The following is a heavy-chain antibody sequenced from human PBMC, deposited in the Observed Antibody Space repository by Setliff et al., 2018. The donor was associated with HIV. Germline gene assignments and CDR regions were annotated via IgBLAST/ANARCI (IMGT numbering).Heavy chain of an antibody. D-gene: IGHD2-15*01. V-gene: IGHV1-3*01. J-gene: IGHJ4*02. Sequence: ASVKVSCKVSGNSITSSPLHWVRQAPGQRLEWMGWINAANGNTKYSQNFQGRVTISSDTAASTTYLELSSLTSEDTAVYYCATRPGYDDLYCFDFWGQGTLVTVSS. CDR2: INAANGNT. CDR3: ATRPGYDDLYCFDF. CDR1: GNSITSSP.